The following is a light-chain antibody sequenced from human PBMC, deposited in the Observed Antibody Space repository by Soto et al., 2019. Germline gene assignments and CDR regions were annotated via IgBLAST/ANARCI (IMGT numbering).Light chain of an antibody. CDR1: QSISSW. CDR2: KAS. CDR3: QQFNSYSTWT. V-gene: IGKV1-5*03. Sequence: DIQMTQSPPTLSASVGDRVTITCRASQSISSWLAWYQQKPGKAPKLLIYKASSLESGVPSRFSGSGSGTEFTLTISSLQRDDFATYYCQQFNSYSTWTFGQGTKVEIK. J-gene: IGKJ1*01.